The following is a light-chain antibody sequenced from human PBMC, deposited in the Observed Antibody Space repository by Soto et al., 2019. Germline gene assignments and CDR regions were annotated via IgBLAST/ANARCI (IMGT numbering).Light chain of an antibody. CDR1: QSVSSNY. CDR3: QQYGNSSRT. Sequence: EIVLTQSPGTLSLSPGERATLSCRASQSVSSNYLAWYQQKPGQAPRLLIYGASSRATGIPDRFSGSGSGTDLTLTISRLEPEDFEVYYCQQYGNSSRTFGQGTKVDIK. CDR2: GAS. V-gene: IGKV3-20*01. J-gene: IGKJ1*01.